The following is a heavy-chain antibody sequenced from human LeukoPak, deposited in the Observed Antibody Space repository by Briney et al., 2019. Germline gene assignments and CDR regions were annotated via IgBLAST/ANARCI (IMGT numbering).Heavy chain of an antibody. CDR3: AREAERPGHSSGLGFDY. J-gene: IGHJ4*02. CDR2: IYTGGSA. CDR1: GLTFSRDW. Sequence: PGGSLRLSCEGFGLTFSRDWMSWVRQAPGKGLEWVSVIYTGGSANYADSVKGRFTISRDNSRNTVYLLMNSLRVEDTAVYYCAREAERPGHSSGLGFDYWGQGILVTVSS. V-gene: IGHV3-66*01. D-gene: IGHD6-19*01.